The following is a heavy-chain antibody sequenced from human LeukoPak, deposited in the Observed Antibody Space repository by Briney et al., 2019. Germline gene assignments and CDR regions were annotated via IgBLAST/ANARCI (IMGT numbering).Heavy chain of an antibody. D-gene: IGHD5-24*01. V-gene: IGHV4-4*07. CDR3: ARDSGGYNLYFDL. CDR1: GGSISSYF. Sequence: PSETLSLTCTVSGGSISSYFWSWIRQPAGKRLEWIGRIYTIGSTNYNPSLTSRVIMSVDTSKNQFSLKLSSVTAADTAVYYCARDSGGYNLYFDLWGRGTLVTVSS. J-gene: IGHJ2*01. CDR2: IYTIGST.